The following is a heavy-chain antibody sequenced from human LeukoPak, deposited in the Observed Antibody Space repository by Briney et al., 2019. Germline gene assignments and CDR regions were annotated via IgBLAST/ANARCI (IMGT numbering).Heavy chain of an antibody. J-gene: IGHJ5*02. CDR3: ARGPRNDP. Sequence: ASVKVSCKTSGYPFTTWEINWVRQAAGQGLEWMGWVHPNSGNTAYAQKFQGRVTMTRATSISTAYMELSGLRFADTAVYFCARGPRNDPWGQGTLVTVSS. CDR2: VHPNSGNT. D-gene: IGHD1-14*01. CDR1: GYPFTTWE. V-gene: IGHV1-8*01.